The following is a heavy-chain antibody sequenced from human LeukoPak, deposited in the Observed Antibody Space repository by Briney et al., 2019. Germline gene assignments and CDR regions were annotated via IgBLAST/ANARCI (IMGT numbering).Heavy chain of an antibody. V-gene: IGHV1-18*01. D-gene: IGHD2-15*01. CDR1: GYTFTNYG. CDR2: ISTYNGNT. Sequence: ASVKVSCKASGYTFTNYGISWVRQAPGRGLEWMGWISTYNGNTNDAQSLQGRVTMTTDTSTGTAYMELRSLRSEDTAVYYCARGDLLAVVPYWWGQGTLVTVSS. J-gene: IGHJ4*02. CDR3: ARGDLLAVVPYW.